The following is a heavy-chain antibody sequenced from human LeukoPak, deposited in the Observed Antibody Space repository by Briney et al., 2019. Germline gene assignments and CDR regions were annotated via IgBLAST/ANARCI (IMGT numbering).Heavy chain of an antibody. V-gene: IGHV1-69*05. CDR3: ARLYYYGSGSSYYFDY. J-gene: IGHJ4*02. CDR2: IIPIFGTA. CDR1: GGTFSSYA. D-gene: IGHD3-10*01. Sequence: SVKVSCKASGGTFSSYAISWVRQAPGQGLEWMGGIIPIFGTANYAQKFQGRVTITTDTSTSTAYMELRSLRSDDTAVYYCARLYYYGSGSSYYFDYWGQGTLVTVSS.